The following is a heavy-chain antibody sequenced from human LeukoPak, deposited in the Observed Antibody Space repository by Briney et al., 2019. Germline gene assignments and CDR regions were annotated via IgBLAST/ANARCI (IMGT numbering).Heavy chain of an antibody. J-gene: IGHJ4*02. CDR3: ARDRVGSGWPRPFYFEF. CDR1: GYTFTVYY. V-gene: IGHV1-2*02. D-gene: IGHD6-19*01. CDR2: ISPNTGDT. Sequence: ASVKVSCKPSGYTFTVYYLHWGRQAPGQTLEWMGWISPNTGDTLYAQSFQGRVTMSRDTSISTAYLDLRSLRFDDTAVYYCARDRVGSGWPRPFYFEFWGQGTLVTVSS.